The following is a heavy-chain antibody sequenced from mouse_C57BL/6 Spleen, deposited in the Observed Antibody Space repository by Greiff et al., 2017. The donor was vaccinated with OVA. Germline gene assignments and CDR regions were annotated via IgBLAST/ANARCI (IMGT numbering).Heavy chain of an antibody. V-gene: IGHV3-6*01. D-gene: IGHD3-1*01. Sequence: EVKLQESGPGLVKPSQSLSLTCSVTGYSITSGYYWNWIRQFPGNKLEWMGYISYDGSNNYNPSLKNRISITRDTSKNQLFLKLNSVTTEDTATYYGARVGLPYYFDYWGQGTTLTVSS. J-gene: IGHJ2*01. CDR3: ARVGLPYYFDY. CDR2: ISYDGSN. CDR1: GYSITSGYY.